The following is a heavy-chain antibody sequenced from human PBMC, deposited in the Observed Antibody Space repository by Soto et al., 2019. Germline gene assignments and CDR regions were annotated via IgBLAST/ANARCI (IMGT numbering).Heavy chain of an antibody. CDR3: ARECGGDCYGWFDP. J-gene: IGHJ5*02. V-gene: IGHV4-59*01. Sequence: PSETLSLTCTVSGGSISSYYWRWIRQPPGKGLEWIGYIYYSESTNYNPSLKSRVTISVDTSKNQFSLKLSSVTAADTAVYYCARECGGDCYGWFDPWGQGTLVTVSS. CDR1: GGSISSYY. CDR2: IYYSEST. D-gene: IGHD2-21*02.